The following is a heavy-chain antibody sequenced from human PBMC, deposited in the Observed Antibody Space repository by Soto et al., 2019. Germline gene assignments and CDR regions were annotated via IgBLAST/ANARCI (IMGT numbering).Heavy chain of an antibody. CDR2: IYYTGST. V-gene: IGHV4-39*01. CDR1: GGSISTNNFY. CDR3: VRHRGGSSNFDF. Sequence: SETLSLTCTVSGGSISTNNFYWVWIRQPPGKGLEYIGSIYYTGSTYYTPSLKSRFTISVDTSKNQFSLKVNSVTAADTAMYYCVRHRGGSSNFDFWGPGTLVTVSS. J-gene: IGHJ4*02. D-gene: IGHD6-6*01.